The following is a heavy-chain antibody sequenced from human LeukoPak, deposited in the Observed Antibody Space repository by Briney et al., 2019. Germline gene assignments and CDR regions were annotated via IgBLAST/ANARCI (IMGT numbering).Heavy chain of an antibody. V-gene: IGHV4-34*01. D-gene: IGHD3-22*01. J-gene: IGHJ4*02. CDR3: ARGVARTYYSDTSGYAAADY. Sequence: ASETLSLTCAVYGESFSGYYWSWIRQPPGKGLEWIGEINHSGSTNYNPSLKSRVTISVDTSKNRFSLKLSSVTAADTAVYYCARGVARTYYSDTSGYAAADYWGQGTLVTVSS. CDR1: GESFSGYY. CDR2: INHSGST.